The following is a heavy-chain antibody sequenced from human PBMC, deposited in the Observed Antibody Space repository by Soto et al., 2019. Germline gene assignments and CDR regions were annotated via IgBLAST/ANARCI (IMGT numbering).Heavy chain of an antibody. Sequence: GESLKISCKGSGYSFTSYWISWVRQMPGKGLEWMGRIDPSDSYTNYSPSFQGHVTISADKSISTAYLQWSSLKASDTAMYYCASERRVTMVRGVIISGGDYYYYYGMDVWGQGTTVTVSS. J-gene: IGHJ6*02. CDR3: ASERRVTMVRGVIISGGDYYYYYGMDV. CDR2: IDPSDSYT. D-gene: IGHD3-10*01. CDR1: GYSFTSYW. V-gene: IGHV5-10-1*01.